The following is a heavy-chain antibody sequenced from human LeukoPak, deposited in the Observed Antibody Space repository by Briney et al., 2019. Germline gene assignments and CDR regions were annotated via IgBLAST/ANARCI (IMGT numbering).Heavy chain of an antibody. V-gene: IGHV3-11*06. CDR2: ISSSSSYT. CDR3: ARDRRSVYYDILTAKDAFDI. D-gene: IGHD3-9*01. Sequence: PGRSLRLSCAASGFTFSDYYMSWIRQAPGKGLEWVSYISSSSSYTNYADSVKGRFTISRDNAKNSLYLQMNSLRAEDTAVYYCARDRRSVYYDILTAKDAFDIWGQGTMVTVSS. CDR1: GFTFSDYY. J-gene: IGHJ3*02.